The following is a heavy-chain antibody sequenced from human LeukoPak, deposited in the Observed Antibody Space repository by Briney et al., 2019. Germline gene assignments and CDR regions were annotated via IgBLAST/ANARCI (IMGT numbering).Heavy chain of an antibody. Sequence: GGSLRLSCEASGFSFRDHYMDWVRQAPGKGLKWMGGFDPEDGETIYAQKFQGRVTMTEDTSTDTAYMELSSLRSEDTAVYYCATSPGYGDYGYFDYWGQGTLVTVSS. CDR3: ATSPGYGDYGYFDY. V-gene: IGHV1-24*01. CDR1: GFSFRDHY. D-gene: IGHD4-17*01. CDR2: FDPEDGET. J-gene: IGHJ4*02.